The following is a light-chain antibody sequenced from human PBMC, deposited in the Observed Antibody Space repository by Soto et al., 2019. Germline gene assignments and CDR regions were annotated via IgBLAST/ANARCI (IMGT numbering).Light chain of an antibody. J-gene: IGKJ5*01. Sequence: EIVLTQSPGTLSLSPGERATLSCRASQSVSSSYLAWYQQKPGQAPRLLIYDASSRATGIPDRFSGSGSGTDFTLTISRLEPEDLAVYYCQQYGSSPSITFGQGTRLEIK. CDR2: DAS. CDR1: QSVSSSY. V-gene: IGKV3-20*01. CDR3: QQYGSSPSIT.